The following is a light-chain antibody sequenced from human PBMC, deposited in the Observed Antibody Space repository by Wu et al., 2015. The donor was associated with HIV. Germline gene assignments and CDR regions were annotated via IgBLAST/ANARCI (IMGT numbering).Light chain of an antibody. V-gene: IGKV3-15*01. J-gene: IGKJ2*01. Sequence: TLSCRASQSVSSNLSLVPAETWPRLPRLLIYGASTRATGIPARFSGSGSGSEFTLTISNMQSEDFAVYYCQQYNSWLSGPTFGQGTKLEIQ. CDR1: QSVSSN. CDR2: GAS. CDR3: QQYNSWLSGPT.